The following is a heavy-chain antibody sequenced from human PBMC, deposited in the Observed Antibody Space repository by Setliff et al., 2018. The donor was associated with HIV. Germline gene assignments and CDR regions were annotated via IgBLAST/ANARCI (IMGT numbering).Heavy chain of an antibody. V-gene: IGHV4-34*01. CDR1: GGSISSHY. CDR3: ARRIVGEFDY. CDR2: INHIGST. D-gene: IGHD1-26*01. Sequence: SETLSLTCTVSGGSISSHYWSWIRQPPGKGLEWIGDINHIGSTNYNPSPKSRIAMSVATSKNQFSLKVTSVVAADTAVYYCARRIVGEFDYWGQGTLVTVSS. J-gene: IGHJ4*02.